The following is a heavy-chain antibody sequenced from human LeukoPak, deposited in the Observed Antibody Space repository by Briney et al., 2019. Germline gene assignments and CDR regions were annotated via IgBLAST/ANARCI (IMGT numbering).Heavy chain of an antibody. CDR3: ARGGEDTAMDKNWFDP. CDR1: GGSISSSNW. J-gene: IGHJ5*02. Sequence: PSETLSLTCAVSGGSISSSNWWSWVRQPPGKGLEWIGEIYHGGSTNYNPSLKSRVTISVDKSKNQFSLKLSSVTAADTAVYYCARGGEDTAMDKNWFDPWGQGTLVTVSS. D-gene: IGHD5-18*01. V-gene: IGHV4-4*02. CDR2: IYHGGST.